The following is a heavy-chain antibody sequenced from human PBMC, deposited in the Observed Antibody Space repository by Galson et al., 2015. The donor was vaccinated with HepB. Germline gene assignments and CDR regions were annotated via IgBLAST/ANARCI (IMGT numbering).Heavy chain of an antibody. D-gene: IGHD6-19*01. J-gene: IGHJ3*02. V-gene: IGHV5-51*01. CDR3: ARSRIAVVQIPDNAFDI. CDR1: GYSFTSYW. Sequence: QSGAEVKKPGESLKISCKGSGYSFTSYWIGWVRQMPGKGLEWMGIIYPGDSDTRYSPSFQGQVTISADKSISTAYLQWSSLKASDTAMYYCARSRIAVVQIPDNAFDIWGQGTMVTVSS. CDR2: IYPGDSDT.